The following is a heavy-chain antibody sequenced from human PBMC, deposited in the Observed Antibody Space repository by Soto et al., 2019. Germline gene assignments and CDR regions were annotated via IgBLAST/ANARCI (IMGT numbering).Heavy chain of an antibody. CDR2: IFSNDEK. Sequence: QVTLKESGPVLVKPTETLTLTCTVSGFSLTNPRMGVSWIRQPPGRALEWLAHIFSNDEKSYTTSLKSRLTISKDPSKSQVVLTMTNRDPVDTATYDCARISRQQLVRWFDPWGQGTLVTVSS. CDR1: GFSLTNPRMG. V-gene: IGHV2-26*01. CDR3: ARISRQQLVRWFDP. D-gene: IGHD6-13*01. J-gene: IGHJ5*02.